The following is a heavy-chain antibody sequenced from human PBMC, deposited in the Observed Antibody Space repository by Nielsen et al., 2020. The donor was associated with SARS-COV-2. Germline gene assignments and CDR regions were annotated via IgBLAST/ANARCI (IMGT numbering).Heavy chain of an antibody. CDR1: GFTFSSYG. CDR2: IWYDGSNK. J-gene: IGHJ4*02. V-gene: IGHV3-33*01. D-gene: IGHD2-2*01. CDR3: ARDRCSSTSCQGYFDY. Sequence: GSLRLSCAASGFTFSSYGMHWVRQAPGKGLEWVAVIWYDGSNKYYADSVKGRFTISRDNSKNTLYLQMNSLRAEDTAVYYCARDRCSSTSCQGYFDYWGQGTLVTVSS.